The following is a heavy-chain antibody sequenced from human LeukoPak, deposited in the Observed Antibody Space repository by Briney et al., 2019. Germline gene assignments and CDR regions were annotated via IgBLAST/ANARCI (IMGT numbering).Heavy chain of an antibody. Sequence: PSETLSLTCTVSGGSISSYYWSWIRQPAGKGLERIGRIHTSGSTNYNPSLKSRVTMSVDTSKNQFSLKLNSVTAADTAVYYCARVSSMVSSIDVWGKGTTVTVSS. CDR3: ARVSSMVSSIDV. V-gene: IGHV4-4*07. J-gene: IGHJ6*03. CDR2: IHTSGST. CDR1: GGSISSYY. D-gene: IGHD2/OR15-2a*01.